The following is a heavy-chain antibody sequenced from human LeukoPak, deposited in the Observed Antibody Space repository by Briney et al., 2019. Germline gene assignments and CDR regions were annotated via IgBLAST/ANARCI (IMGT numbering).Heavy chain of an antibody. J-gene: IGHJ4*02. CDR3: ARDSGSGSKALDY. V-gene: IGHV3-23*01. Sequence: PGGSLRLSCAASGFTFSSYGMIWVRQAPGKGLEWVSAISGSGRSTYYADSVKGRFTISRDNAKNSLYLQMNSLRAEDTALYYCARDSGSGSKALDYWGQGALVTVSS. CDR1: GFTFSSYG. D-gene: IGHD3-10*01. CDR2: ISGSGRST.